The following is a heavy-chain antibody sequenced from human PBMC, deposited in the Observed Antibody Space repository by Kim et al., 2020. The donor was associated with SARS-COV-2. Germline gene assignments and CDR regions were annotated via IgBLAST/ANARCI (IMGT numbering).Heavy chain of an antibody. CDR2: ISWNSGSI. J-gene: IGHJ4*02. Sequence: GGSLRLSCAVSGFSFDDYAMYWVRQVPGKGLEWVAGISWNSGSIQYGDSVRGRFTISRDNARNSLYLQMNSLRPDDTALYYCAKGSSSGFVGPDYGGQGTQVTVSS. CDR3: AKGSSSGFVGPDY. D-gene: IGHD6-19*01. V-gene: IGHV3-9*01. CDR1: GFSFDDYA.